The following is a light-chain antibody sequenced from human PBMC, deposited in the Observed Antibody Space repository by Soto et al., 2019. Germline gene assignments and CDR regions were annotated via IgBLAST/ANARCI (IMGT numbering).Light chain of an antibody. CDR2: DVS. CDR3: QQYKNYVYT. CDR1: QTVERW. Sequence: DIQMTQSPSTLSASVGDRVIITCRASQTVERWMAWYQQKPGKAPKLLISDVSTLERGVPSRFSGSGSATEFTPTLSGLQPDDFATYYCQQYKNYVYTFGQGTKVESK. V-gene: IGKV1-5*01. J-gene: IGKJ2*01.